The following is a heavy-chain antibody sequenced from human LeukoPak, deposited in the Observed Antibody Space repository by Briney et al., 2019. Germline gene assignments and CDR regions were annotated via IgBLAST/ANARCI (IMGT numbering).Heavy chain of an antibody. J-gene: IGHJ3*02. CDR1: GYSFTSYW. CDR3: ASHSSTTEAFDAFDI. D-gene: IGHD6-13*01. CDR2: IYPGDSDT. V-gene: IGHV5-51*01. Sequence: GESLKISCKGSGYSFTSYWIGWVRQMPGKGLEWMGIIYPGDSDTRYSPSFQGQVTISADKSISTAYLQWSSLKASDTAMYYCASHSSTTEAFDAFDIWGQGTMVTVSS.